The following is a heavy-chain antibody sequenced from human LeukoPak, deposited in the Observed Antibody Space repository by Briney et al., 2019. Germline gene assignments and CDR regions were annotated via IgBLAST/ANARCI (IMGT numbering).Heavy chain of an antibody. Sequence: GGSLRLSCAASGFSVSSNHMTWVRQTPGKGLEWVSSISSSSTYIYYADSLKGRFTISRDNAKNSLYLQMNSLRAEDTAVYYCARGYSSGWYGIFYWGQGTLVTVSS. D-gene: IGHD6-19*01. CDR1: GFSVSSNH. CDR3: ARGYSSGWYGIFY. CDR2: ISSSSTYI. V-gene: IGHV3-21*01. J-gene: IGHJ4*02.